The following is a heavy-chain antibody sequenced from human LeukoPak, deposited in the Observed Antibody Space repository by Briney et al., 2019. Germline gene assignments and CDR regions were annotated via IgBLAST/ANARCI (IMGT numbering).Heavy chain of an antibody. CDR3: ARDNNGDY. CDR1: GFTFSNYA. D-gene: IGHD1-14*01. Sequence: GGSLRLSCAASGFTFSNYAMHWVRQAPGKGLEWVAVISYDGSNKYYADSVKGRFTISRDNSKNTLYLQMNSLRAEDTAVYYCARDNNGDYWGQGTLVTVTS. CDR2: ISYDGSNK. V-gene: IGHV3-30*04. J-gene: IGHJ4*02.